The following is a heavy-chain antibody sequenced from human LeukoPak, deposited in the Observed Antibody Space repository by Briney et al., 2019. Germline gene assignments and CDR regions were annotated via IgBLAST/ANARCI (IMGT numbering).Heavy chain of an antibody. CDR1: GCTLTELS. CDR3: ATSWIGIYLFDY. V-gene: IGHV1-24*01. J-gene: IGHJ4*02. D-gene: IGHD1-14*01. Sequence: ASVKVSCKVSGCTLTELSVHWVRQAPGKGLEWMGGFDPEDGETIYAQKFQGRVTMTEDTSTDTAYMELSSLRSEDTAVYYCATSWIGIYLFDYWGQGTLVTVSS. CDR2: FDPEDGET.